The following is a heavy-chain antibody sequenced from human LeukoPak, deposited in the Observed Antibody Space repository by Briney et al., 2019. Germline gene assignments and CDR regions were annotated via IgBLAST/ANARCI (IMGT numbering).Heavy chain of an antibody. D-gene: IGHD2-2*01. CDR1: GFTFSSYA. V-gene: IGHV3-23*01. CDR2: SSGSGGST. Sequence: GGSLRLSCAASGFTFSSYAMSWVRQAPGKGLEWVSASSGSGGSTYYADSVKGRFTISRDNSRNTLYLQMNSLRAEDTAVYYCAKDREASRYQLPDAFDIWGQGTMVTVSS. CDR3: AKDREASRYQLPDAFDI. J-gene: IGHJ3*02.